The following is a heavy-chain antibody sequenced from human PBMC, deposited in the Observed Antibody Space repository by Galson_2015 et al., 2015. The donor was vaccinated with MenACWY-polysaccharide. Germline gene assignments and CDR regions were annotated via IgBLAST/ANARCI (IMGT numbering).Heavy chain of an antibody. CDR3: ARAPLYCSGGRCSRGPDY. CDR2: INSNGGTT. CDR1: GFTFSSHA. J-gene: IGHJ4*02. D-gene: IGHD2-15*01. V-gene: IGHV3-64*01. Sequence: SLRLSCAASGFTFSSHAMHWIRQAPGKGLEYVSAINSNGGTTYYANSVKGRFTISRDNFKNTMDLQVDSLRGEDMAVYYCARAPLYCSGGRCSRGPDYWGQGILVIVSS.